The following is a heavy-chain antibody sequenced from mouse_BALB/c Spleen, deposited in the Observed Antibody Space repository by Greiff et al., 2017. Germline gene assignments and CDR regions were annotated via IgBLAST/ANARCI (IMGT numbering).Heavy chain of an antibody. Sequence: EVQVVESGGGLVKPGGSLKLSCAASGFTFSSYAMSWVRQTPEKRLEWVASISSGGSTYYPDSVKGRFTISRDNARNILYLQMSSLRSEDTAMYYCARGDYGGGFAYWGQGTLVTVSA. J-gene: IGHJ3*01. V-gene: IGHV5-6-5*01. D-gene: IGHD1-1*01. CDR1: GFTFSSYA. CDR2: ISSGGST. CDR3: ARGDYGGGFAY.